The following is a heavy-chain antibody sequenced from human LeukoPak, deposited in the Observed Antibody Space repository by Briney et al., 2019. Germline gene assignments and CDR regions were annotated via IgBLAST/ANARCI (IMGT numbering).Heavy chain of an antibody. CDR2: INHSGST. CDR3: ARAHGGDFWSGYYNELDY. V-gene: IGHV4-34*01. D-gene: IGHD3-3*01. CDR1: GGSFSGYY. Sequence: SETLSLTCAVNGGSFSGYYWSWIRQPPGKGLEWIGEINHSGSTNYNPSLKSRVTISVDTSKNQFSLKLSSVTAADTAVYYCARAHGGDFWSGYYNELDYWGQGTLVTVSS. J-gene: IGHJ4*02.